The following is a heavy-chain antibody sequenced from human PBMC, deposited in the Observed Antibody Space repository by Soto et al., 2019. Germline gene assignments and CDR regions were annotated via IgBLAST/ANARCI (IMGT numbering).Heavy chain of an antibody. J-gene: IGHJ6*02. CDR2: INSDGSST. CDR1: GFNLSGYW. V-gene: IGHV3-74*01. Sequence: EVKLVGSGGGLVQPGGSLRLSCAASGFNLSGYWMHWVRQVPGKGLVWVSRINSDGSSTSYADSVKGRFTISRDNAKNTLYLQMYSLRAEDTAVYYCVRRGYSYDNGMDVWGQGTTVTVSS. CDR3: VRRGYSYDNGMDV. D-gene: IGHD5-18*01.